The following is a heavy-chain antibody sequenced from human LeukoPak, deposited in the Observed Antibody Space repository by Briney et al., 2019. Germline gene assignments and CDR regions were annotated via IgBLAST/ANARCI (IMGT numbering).Heavy chain of an antibody. CDR3: ARQGGDYGDYQLVD. J-gene: IGHJ4*02. CDR1: GYIFTKYW. Sequence: GESLKISCQGSGYIFTKYWIAWVRQMPGKGLEWMGNIYPDDSDTTYSPSFQGQVTISADKSISTAYLQWSSLKASDTAMYYCARQGGDYGDYQLVDWGQGTLVTVSS. CDR2: IYPDDSDT. D-gene: IGHD4-17*01. V-gene: IGHV5-51*01.